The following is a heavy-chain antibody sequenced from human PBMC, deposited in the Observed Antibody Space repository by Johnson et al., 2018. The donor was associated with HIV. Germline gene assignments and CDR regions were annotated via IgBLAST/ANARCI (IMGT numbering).Heavy chain of an antibody. D-gene: IGHD3-9*01. CDR2: ISSSGRTI. CDR1: GFIFSDYY. J-gene: IGHJ3*02. CDR3: AREEGTDILSRGDACDI. Sequence: QVQLVESGGDLVQPGGSLRLSCAASGFIFSDYYMTWIRQAPGKGLESISYISSSGRTIYYADSVKGRFTMSRDNAKKSLYLQMNSLRAEDTAVYYCAREEGTDILSRGDACDIWGQGTMVTVSS. V-gene: IGHV3-11*04.